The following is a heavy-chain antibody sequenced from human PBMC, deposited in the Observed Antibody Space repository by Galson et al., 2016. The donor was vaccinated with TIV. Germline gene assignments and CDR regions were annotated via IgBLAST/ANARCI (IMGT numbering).Heavy chain of an antibody. J-gene: IGHJ6*02. CDR2: ISYDGTNR. CDR3: ATSTGGENIYYYGMDV. CDR1: GFSFSRNA. Sequence: SLRLSCAASGFSFSRNAMHWVRQTPGRGLEWVAVISYDGTNRYYADSVKGRLTVSRDNSRNTVYLQMNSVRTEDTALYYCATSTGGENIYYYGMDVWGQGTPVTVSS. D-gene: IGHD2/OR15-2a*01. V-gene: IGHV3-30-3*01.